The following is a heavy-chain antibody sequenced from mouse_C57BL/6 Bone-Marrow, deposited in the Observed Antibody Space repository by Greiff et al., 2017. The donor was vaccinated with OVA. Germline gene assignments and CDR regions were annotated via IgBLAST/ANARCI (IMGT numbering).Heavy chain of an antibody. Sequence: QVQLQQPGAELVKPGASVKMSCKASGYTFTSYWITWVKQRPGQGLAWLGDIFPGRGSTNYTAQFKSQATLTVDTSYSTAYMQHSSLTAEDSAVYYCARGRTAQDYFDDWGQGTTLTVSS. V-gene: IGHV1-55*01. CDR2: IFPGRGST. CDR3: ARGRTAQDYFDD. J-gene: IGHJ2*01. CDR1: GYTFTSYW. D-gene: IGHD3-2*02.